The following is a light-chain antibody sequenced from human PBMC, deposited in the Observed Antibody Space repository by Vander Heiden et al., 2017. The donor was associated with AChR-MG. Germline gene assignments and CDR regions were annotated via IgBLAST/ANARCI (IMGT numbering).Light chain of an antibody. J-gene: IGLJ3*02. CDR1: SSDVGGYNY. Sequence: HSALTQPASVSGSPGPSITISCTGSSSDVGGYNYVYWYQQHAGKAPKLMIYDVSNRPSGVSNGFSGSKSGNTASLTISGRQAEDEADYYCSSYTSSSTWVFGGGTKLTVL. CDR2: DVS. V-gene: IGLV2-14*03. CDR3: SSYTSSSTWV.